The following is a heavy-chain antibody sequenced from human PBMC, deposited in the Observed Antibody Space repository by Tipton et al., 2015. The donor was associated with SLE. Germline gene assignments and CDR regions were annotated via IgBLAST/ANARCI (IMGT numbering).Heavy chain of an antibody. Sequence: TLSLTCSVSGDSVSGKYWGWIRQPPGKGLEWIAYIYTSGSTSYNPSLKSRVTISVDTSKNQFSLKLSSVTAADTAVYYCARSAGYGSNWAHFDYWGQGTLVTVSS. CDR3: ARSAGYGSNWAHFDY. J-gene: IGHJ4*02. CDR2: IYTSGST. CDR1: GDSVSGKY. D-gene: IGHD6-13*01. V-gene: IGHV4-59*02.